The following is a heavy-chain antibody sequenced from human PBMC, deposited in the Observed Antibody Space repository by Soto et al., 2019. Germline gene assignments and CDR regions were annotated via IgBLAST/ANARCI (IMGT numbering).Heavy chain of an antibody. V-gene: IGHV4-59*08. CDR1: GGSISGYY. Sequence: QVQLQESGPGLVKPSETLSLTCTVSGGSISGYYWSWIRQPPGKGLEWIGYVYSSGSTSYNPSHKSRVTIAVDTSKNQFSLKLTSVTAADTAVYYCARPILTSYRYTFACWGQGTLVAVSS. J-gene: IGHJ4*02. D-gene: IGHD3-9*01. CDR3: ARPILTSYRYTFAC. CDR2: VYSSGST.